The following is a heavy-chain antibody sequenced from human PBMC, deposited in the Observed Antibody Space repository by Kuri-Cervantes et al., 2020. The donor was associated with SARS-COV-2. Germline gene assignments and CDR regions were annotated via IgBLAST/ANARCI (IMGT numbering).Heavy chain of an antibody. CDR1: GGTFSNHA. CDR3: AREWTDPIEMTTPTHFDY. Sequence: SVKVSCKASGGTFSNHAISWVRQAPGQGLEWMGGILPILDAANYAQKFQGRVTITADESTSTAYMELSSLRSEDTAVYYCAREWTDPIEMTTPTHFDYWGQGTLVTVSS. CDR2: ILPILDAA. D-gene: IGHD5-24*01. J-gene: IGHJ4*02. V-gene: IGHV1-69*13.